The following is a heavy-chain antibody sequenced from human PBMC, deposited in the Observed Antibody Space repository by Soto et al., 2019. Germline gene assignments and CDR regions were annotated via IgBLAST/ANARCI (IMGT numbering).Heavy chain of an antibody. V-gene: IGHV1-69*01. CDR1: GGSFTTDS. Sequence: QVHLVQSEAEVRKPGSSVKVSCKSSGGSFTTDSIIWVRQAPGQGLEWMGGINPLCRTPVYAQKFQGRVTISADESTSAAHLEVTGLTPEDTAVYFCAKGVASSDWGQGTPVTVSS. CDR2: INPLCRTP. J-gene: IGHJ4*02. CDR3: AKGVASSD. D-gene: IGHD5-12*01.